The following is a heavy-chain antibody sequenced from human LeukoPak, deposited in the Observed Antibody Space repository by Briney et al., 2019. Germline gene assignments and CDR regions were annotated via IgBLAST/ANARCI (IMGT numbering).Heavy chain of an antibody. D-gene: IGHD6-6*01. CDR3: ARGGDSSSSHAFDI. Sequence: GGSLRLSCAASGFTFDDYGMSWVRQAPGKGLEWVSGINWNGGSTGYADSVKGRFTISRDNAKNSLYLQMNSLRAEDTALYYCARGGDSSSSHAFDIWGQGTMVTVSS. CDR1: GFTFDDYG. CDR2: INWNGGST. J-gene: IGHJ3*02. V-gene: IGHV3-20*04.